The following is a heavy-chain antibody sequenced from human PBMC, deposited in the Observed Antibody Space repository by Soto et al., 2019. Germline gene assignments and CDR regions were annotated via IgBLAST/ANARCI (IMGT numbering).Heavy chain of an antibody. CDR1: GYTFIGYY. Sequence: ASVKVSCKASGYTFIGYYMHWVRQAPGQGLEWMGWINPNSGDTNYAQKFQGRVTMTRDTSISTAYTELSRLRFDDPAVYYCARARTNYSNPSDYDFWRQGPLVTVSS. J-gene: IGHJ4*02. V-gene: IGHV1-2*02. CDR3: ARARTNYSNPSDYDF. CDR2: INPNSGDT. D-gene: IGHD3-22*01.